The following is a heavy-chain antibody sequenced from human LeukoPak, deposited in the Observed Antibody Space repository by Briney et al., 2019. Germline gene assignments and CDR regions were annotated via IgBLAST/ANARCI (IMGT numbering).Heavy chain of an antibody. CDR2: IWIDGSGV. J-gene: IGHJ4*02. Sequence: PGGSLRLSCAASGFPFGRYGMHWVRQAPGKGLEWVAVIWIDGSGVYYADCVQGRFTISRDNSENTLYLQMDNLRAEDTAVYYCAKASNGYNGHYFDYWGQGTPVTVSS. CDR1: GFPFGRYG. CDR3: AKASNGYNGHYFDY. V-gene: IGHV3-33*06. D-gene: IGHD5-24*01.